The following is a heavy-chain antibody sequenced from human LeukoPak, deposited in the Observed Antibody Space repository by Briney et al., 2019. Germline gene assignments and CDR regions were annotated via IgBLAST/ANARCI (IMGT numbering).Heavy chain of an antibody. Sequence: GRSLRLSCAASGNYWMHWVRQAPGNGLVWVSHINSDGSWTSYAGSVKSRFTISKANAKNTVYLQMNSLRAEDPAVYYCVSFYETYWGRGPLLTVPS. V-gene: IGHV3-74*01. J-gene: IGHJ2*01. D-gene: IGHD2/OR15-2a*01. CDR1: GNYW. CDR3: VSFYETY. CDR2: INSDGSWT.